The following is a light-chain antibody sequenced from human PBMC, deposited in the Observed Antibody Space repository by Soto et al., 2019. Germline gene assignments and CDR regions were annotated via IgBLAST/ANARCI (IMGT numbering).Light chain of an antibody. V-gene: IGLV1-44*01. Sequence: QSVLTQPPSASGTPGQRVTISCSGSSSNIGSHTVNWYQQLPGTAPKVLIYNDNQRPSGVPDRFSGSKTGTSAALAISGPQSEDEADYYCSSYTSSSTLFYVFGTGTKLTVL. CDR3: SSYTSSSTLFYV. J-gene: IGLJ1*01. CDR2: NDN. CDR1: SSNIGSHT.